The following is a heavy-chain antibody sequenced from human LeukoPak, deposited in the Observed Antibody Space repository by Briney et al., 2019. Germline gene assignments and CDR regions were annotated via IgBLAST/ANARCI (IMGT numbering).Heavy chain of an antibody. Sequence: PSETPSLTCTVSGGSLSGHWWSWIRQPPGKGLEWIGYIYYSGNTNYNPSLNTRVTISVDTSKHQFSLNLRSVTAADTSVYYCAGLHFAAAEEFDPWGQGTLVTVSS. D-gene: IGHD6-13*01. CDR3: AGLHFAAAEEFDP. V-gene: IGHV4-59*08. CDR2: IYYSGNT. J-gene: IGHJ5*02. CDR1: GGSLSGHW.